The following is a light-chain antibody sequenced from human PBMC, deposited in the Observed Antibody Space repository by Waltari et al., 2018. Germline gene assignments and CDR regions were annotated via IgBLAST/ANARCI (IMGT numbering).Light chain of an antibody. CDR1: QSVSTN. V-gene: IGKV3-15*01. CDR2: GAS. Sequence: EIVMTQSPVTLSVSPGERATLSCRASQSVSTNLAWSQQRSGQAPRLLLYGASTRATGIPAKFSGSGSETEFTLTISSLQSEDFVLYYCQQYESWPLTFGGGTKVEI. J-gene: IGKJ4*01. CDR3: QQYESWPLT.